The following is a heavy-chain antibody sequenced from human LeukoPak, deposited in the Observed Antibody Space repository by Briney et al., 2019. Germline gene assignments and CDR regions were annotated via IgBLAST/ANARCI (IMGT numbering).Heavy chain of an antibody. V-gene: IGHV3-72*01. D-gene: IGHD1-14*01. CDR3: TSGTLNLFQY. CDR1: GFTFSDHY. J-gene: IGHJ4*02. CDR2: VRNEANGYTT. Sequence: GGSLILSCAASGFTFSDHYMDWVRQAPGKGLEWVGRVRNEANGYTTEYAASVKVRFTISRDDSKNSLYLQMNSLETADTAVYYCTSGTLNLFQYWGQGTLVSVSS.